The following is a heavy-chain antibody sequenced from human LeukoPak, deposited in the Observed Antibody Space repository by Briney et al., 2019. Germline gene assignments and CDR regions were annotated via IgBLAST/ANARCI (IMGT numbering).Heavy chain of an antibody. Sequence: ASVKVSCKASGYTFTGYYMHWVRQAPGQGLEWLGWINPNSGGANYAQKFQGRVTMTRDTSISTAYMELCRLRSDDTAVYYCERDSGGDSLRFLEWIPLYYYYYYMDVWGKGTTVTVSS. D-gene: IGHD3-3*01. CDR3: ERDSGGDSLRFLEWIPLYYYYYYMDV. CDR2: INPNSGGA. V-gene: IGHV1-2*02. J-gene: IGHJ6*03. CDR1: GYTFTGYY.